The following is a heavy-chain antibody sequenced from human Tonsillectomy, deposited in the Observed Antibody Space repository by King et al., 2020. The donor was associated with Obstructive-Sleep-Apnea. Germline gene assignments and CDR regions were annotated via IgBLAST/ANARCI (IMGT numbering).Heavy chain of an antibody. V-gene: IGHV4-59*08. Sequence: QLQESGPGLVKPSETLSLTCTVSGGSISSYYWSWLRPPPGKGLAWIGYIYYSGSTNYNPSLKSRVTISVDTSKNQFSLKLSSVTAADTAVYYCARHASSSWYVEWNYYGMDVWGQGNTVTVSS. D-gene: IGHD6-13*01. CDR2: IYYSGST. CDR3: ARHASSSWYVEWNYYGMDV. J-gene: IGHJ6*02. CDR1: GGSISSYY.